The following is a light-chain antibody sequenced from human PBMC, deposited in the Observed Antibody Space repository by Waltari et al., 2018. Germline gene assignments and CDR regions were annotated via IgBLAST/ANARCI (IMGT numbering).Light chain of an antibody. Sequence: DIVLTQSPGTLSLSPGEGATLSCRASQSVIRAYLAWYQQKPGQAPRLLIYDASSRATGIPDRFSGSGSGTDFTLTITRLEPEDFAVYYCQQYGNSPQTFGQGTKLEIK. V-gene: IGKV3-20*01. J-gene: IGKJ1*01. CDR3: QQYGNSPQT. CDR1: QSVIRAY. CDR2: DAS.